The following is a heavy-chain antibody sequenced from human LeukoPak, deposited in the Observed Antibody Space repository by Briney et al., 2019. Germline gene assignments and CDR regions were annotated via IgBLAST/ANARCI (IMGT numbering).Heavy chain of an antibody. D-gene: IGHD6-19*01. CDR1: GFTFSSYA. CDR2: IGGSGGST. J-gene: IGHJ4*02. CDR3: ASSAGIAVASTFDY. V-gene: IGHV3-23*01. Sequence: GGSLRLSCAASGFTFSSYAMSWVRQAPGKGLEWVSAIGGSGGSTYYADSVKGRFTISRDNSKNTLYLQMNSLRAEDTAVYYCASSAGIAVASTFDYWGQGTLVTVSS.